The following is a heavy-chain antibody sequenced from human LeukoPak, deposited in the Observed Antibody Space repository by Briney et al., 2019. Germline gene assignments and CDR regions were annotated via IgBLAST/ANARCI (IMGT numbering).Heavy chain of an antibody. CDR3: AKAGISSSWY. J-gene: IGHJ4*02. CDR1: GFTFSSYG. Sequence: GGSLRLSCAASGFTFSSYGMHWVRQAPGKGLEWVAFIRYDGSNKYYADPVKGRFTISRDNSKNTLYLQMNSLRAEDTAVYYCAKAGISSSWYWGQGTLVTVSS. V-gene: IGHV3-30*02. CDR2: IRYDGSNK. D-gene: IGHD6-13*01.